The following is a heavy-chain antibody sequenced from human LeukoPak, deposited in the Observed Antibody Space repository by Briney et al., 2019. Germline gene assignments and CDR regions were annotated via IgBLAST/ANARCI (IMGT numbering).Heavy chain of an antibody. CDR1: GFTFRTYA. CDR2: IRSSGEST. J-gene: IGHJ4*02. CDR3: AKDSHY. Sequence: PGGSLRLSCAASGFTFRTYAMSWVRQAPGKGLEWVSSIRSSGESTYYADSVKGRFTISRDNSKNTLYLQMNSLRAGDTAVYYCAKDSHYWGQGTLVTVSP. V-gene: IGHV3-23*01.